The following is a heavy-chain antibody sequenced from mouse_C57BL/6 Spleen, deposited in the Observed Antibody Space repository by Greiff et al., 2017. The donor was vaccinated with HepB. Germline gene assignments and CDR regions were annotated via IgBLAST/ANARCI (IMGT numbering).Heavy chain of an antibody. J-gene: IGHJ3*01. CDR2: ISSGSSTI. Sequence: EVNVVESGGGLVKPGGSLKLSCAASGFTFSDYGMHWVRQAPEKGLEWVAYISSGSSTIYYADTVKGRFTISRDNAKNTLFLQMTSLRSEDTAMYYCARPYDYDEAYWGQGTLVTVSA. V-gene: IGHV5-17*01. CDR1: GFTFSDYG. D-gene: IGHD2-4*01. CDR3: ARPYDYDEAY.